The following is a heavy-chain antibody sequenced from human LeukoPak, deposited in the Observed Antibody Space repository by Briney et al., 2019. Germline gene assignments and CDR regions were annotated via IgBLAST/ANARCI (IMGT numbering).Heavy chain of an antibody. D-gene: IGHD2-15*01. CDR1: GFTFSSYW. CDR2: IKEDGSEE. J-gene: IGHJ4*02. V-gene: IGHV3-7*01. CDR3: ASHQGYRPDY. Sequence: GGALRLSCAVSGFTFSSYWMSWVRQAPGEGLEWVANIKEDGSEEYYVDSVKGRSTISRDNVKNSLCLQMNILRVEDTGVYYCASHQGYRPDYWGQGTLVTASS.